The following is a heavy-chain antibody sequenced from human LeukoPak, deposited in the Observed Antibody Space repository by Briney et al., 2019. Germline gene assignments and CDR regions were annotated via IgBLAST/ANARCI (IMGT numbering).Heavy chain of an antibody. V-gene: IGHV4-61*02. J-gene: IGHJ4*02. CDR2: IYTSGST. CDR1: GASISRGFSY. D-gene: IGHD3-10*01. Sequence: SETLSLTCTVSGASISRGFSYWTWIRQPAGKGLEWIGRIYTSGSTNYNPSLKRRLTISLDTFKNQFSLRLSSVTAADTAVYYCARLDGSGTRGILDYWGQGTLVTVSP. CDR3: ARLDGSGTRGILDY.